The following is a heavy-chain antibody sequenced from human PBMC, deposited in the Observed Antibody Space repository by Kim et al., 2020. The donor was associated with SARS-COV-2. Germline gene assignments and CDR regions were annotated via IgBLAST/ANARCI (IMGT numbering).Heavy chain of an antibody. CDR2: INHSGST. D-gene: IGHD6-13*01. CDR1: GGSFSGYY. CDR3: ARKTGWLPIWSIAAAGTYYFDY. J-gene: IGHJ4*02. Sequence: SETLSLTCAVYGGSFSGYYWSWIRQPPGKGLEWIGEINHSGSTNYNPSLKSRVTISVDTSKNQFSLKLSSVTAADTAVYYCARKTGWLPIWSIAAAGTYYFDYWGQGTLVTVSS. V-gene: IGHV4-34*01.